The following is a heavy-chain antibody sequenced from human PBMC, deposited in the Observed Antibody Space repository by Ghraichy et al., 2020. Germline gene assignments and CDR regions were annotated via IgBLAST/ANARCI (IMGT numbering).Heavy chain of an antibody. CDR2: IYTSGST. J-gene: IGHJ6*03. V-gene: IGHV4-61*02. CDR1: GGSISSGSYY. D-gene: IGHD6-6*01. Sequence: SETLSLTCTVSGGSISSGSYYWSWIRQPAGKGLEWIGRIYTSGSTNYNPSLKSRVTISVDTSKNQFSLKLSSVTAADTAVYFCARGYSSSSALYYYYYYMDVWGKGTTVTVSS. CDR3: ARGYSSSSALYYYYYYMDV.